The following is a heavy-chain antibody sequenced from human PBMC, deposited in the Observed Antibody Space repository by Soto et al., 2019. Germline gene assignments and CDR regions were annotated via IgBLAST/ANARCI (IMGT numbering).Heavy chain of an antibody. V-gene: IGHV4-30-4*01. J-gene: IGHJ5*02. CDR3: AGGIAAAGTGVLLDP. Sequence: PSETLSLTCTVSGGSISSGDYYWSWIRQPPGKGLEWIGYIYYSGSTYYNPSLKSRVTISVDTSKNQFSLKLSSVTAADTAVYYCAGGIAAAGTGVLLDPWGQGTLVTVSS. CDR1: GGSISSGDYY. CDR2: IYYSGST. D-gene: IGHD6-13*01.